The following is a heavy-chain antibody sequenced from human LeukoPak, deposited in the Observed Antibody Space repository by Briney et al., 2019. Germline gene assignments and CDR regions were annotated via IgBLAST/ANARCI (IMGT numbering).Heavy chain of an antibody. CDR2: ISGSGGST. D-gene: IGHD2/OR15-2a*01. CDR1: EFTFSRYG. J-gene: IGHJ4*02. CDR3: AKDPPHPLNFYYFDY. Sequence: GALRLSCAASEFTFSRYGMSWVRQAPGKGLERVSAISGSGGSTYYADSVKGRFTISRDNSKNTLYLQMNSLRAEDTAVYYCAKDPPHPLNFYYFDYWGQGTLVTVSS. V-gene: IGHV3-23*01.